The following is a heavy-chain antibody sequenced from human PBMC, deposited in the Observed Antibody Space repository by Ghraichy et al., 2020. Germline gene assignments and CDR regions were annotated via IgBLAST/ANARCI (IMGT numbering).Heavy chain of an antibody. Sequence: GGSLRLSCAASGFSFRSYSMNWVRQAPGKGLEWVSYISSSTHAIYYADSVKGRFTISRDNDKNSLYLQMNSLRVEDTAVYFCARDVRWGQGTLVTVSS. V-gene: IGHV3-48*01. CDR3: ARDVR. J-gene: IGHJ4*02. CDR1: GFSFRSYS. CDR2: ISSSTHAI. D-gene: IGHD6-6*01.